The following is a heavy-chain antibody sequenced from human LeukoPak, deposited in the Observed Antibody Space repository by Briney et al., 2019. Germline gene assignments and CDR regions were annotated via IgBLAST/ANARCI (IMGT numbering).Heavy chain of an antibody. V-gene: IGHV1-2*02. J-gene: IGHJ5*02. CDR2: TNPNSGGT. CDR3: ARDRHDILTGYYNWFDP. D-gene: IGHD3-9*01. Sequence: ASVKVSCKASGYTFTGYYMHWVRQAPGQGLEWMGWTNPNSGGTHYSQKFQGRVTMTRDTSISTAYMELSRLRSDDTAVYYCARDRHDILTGYYNWFDPWGQGTLVTVSS. CDR1: GYTFTGYY.